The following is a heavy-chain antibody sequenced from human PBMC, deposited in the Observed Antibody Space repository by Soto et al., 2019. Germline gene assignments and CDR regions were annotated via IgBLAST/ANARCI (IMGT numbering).Heavy chain of an antibody. CDR3: ARHDYYGRSGSLAY. CDR1: GGSISSSSYY. J-gene: IGHJ4*02. Sequence: SETLSLTCTVSGGSISSSSYYWGWIRQPPGKGLEWIGYIYYSGSTYYNPSLKSRVTISVDTSRSQFSLKLSSVTAADTAVYYCARHDYYGRSGSLAYWGQGILVTVSS. CDR2: IYYSGST. V-gene: IGHV4-39*01. D-gene: IGHD3-22*01.